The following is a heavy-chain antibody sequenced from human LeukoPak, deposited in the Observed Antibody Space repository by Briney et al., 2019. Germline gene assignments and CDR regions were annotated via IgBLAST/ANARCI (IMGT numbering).Heavy chain of an antibody. V-gene: IGHV4-39*07. D-gene: IGHD2-2*01. CDR2: IYHSGST. J-gene: IGHJ5*02. Sequence: SETLSLTCIVSGGSISSSSYYWGWIRQPPGKGLEWIGSIYHSGSTYYNPSLKSRVTISVDTSKNQFSLNLSSVTAADTAVYYCARGQRPLGYCSSTSCYRFRSDWFDPWGQGTLVTVSS. CDR1: GGSISSSSYY. CDR3: ARGQRPLGYCSSTSCYRFRSDWFDP.